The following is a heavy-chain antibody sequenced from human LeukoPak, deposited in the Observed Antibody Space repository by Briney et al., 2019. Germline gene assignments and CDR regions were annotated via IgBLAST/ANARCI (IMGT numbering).Heavy chain of an antibody. J-gene: IGHJ5*02. CDR2: IYYSGTT. CDR3: AIGRYGTISRGWFDP. D-gene: IGHD1-14*01. V-gene: IGHV4-59*01. CDR1: GGSISSYY. Sequence: PSETLSLTCTVSGGSISSYYWSWLRQPPGKGLEWIGYIYYSGTTNYNPSLKSRVTISVDTSKKKISLKLSSVTAADTAVYYCAIGRYGTISRGWFDPWGQGTLVTVSS.